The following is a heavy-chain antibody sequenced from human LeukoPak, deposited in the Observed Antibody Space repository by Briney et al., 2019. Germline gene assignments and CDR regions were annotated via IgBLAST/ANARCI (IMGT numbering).Heavy chain of an antibody. V-gene: IGHV3-33*01. CDR2: IWYDGSHR. Sequence: GGSLRLSCVASGFAFSSHGMHWVRQAPGKGLEWVAVIWYDGSHRYYPDSVKGRFTISRDNSKNTLFLQMDSLRVDDTAVYYCVRDNAAADGALDYWGQGSLVTVSS. J-gene: IGHJ4*02. D-gene: IGHD5-24*01. CDR1: GFAFSSHG. CDR3: VRDNAAADGALDY.